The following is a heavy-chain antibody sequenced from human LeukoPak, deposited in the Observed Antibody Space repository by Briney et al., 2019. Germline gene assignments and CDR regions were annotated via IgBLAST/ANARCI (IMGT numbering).Heavy chain of an antibody. J-gene: IGHJ4*02. CDR3: GRVEEWEPQPFDY. D-gene: IGHD1-26*01. V-gene: IGHV1-18*01. CDR1: GYTFTSYG. Sequence: ASVKVSFKASGYTFTSYGISWVRQAPGQGLEWMGWISGYNGNTNYAQKFQGRVTMTTDTSTSTAYMELRSLRSNDTAVYYCGRVEEWEPQPFDYWGQGTLVTVSS. CDR2: ISGYNGNT.